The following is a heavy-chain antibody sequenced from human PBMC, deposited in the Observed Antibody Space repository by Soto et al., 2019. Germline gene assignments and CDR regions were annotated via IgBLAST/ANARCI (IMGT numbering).Heavy chain of an antibody. CDR1: GFTFSDYA. CDR3: VKGGRQWLGTCEFNY. J-gene: IGHJ4*02. Sequence: VQLVESGGGVVQPGRSLRLSCAASGFTFSDYAMHWVRQAPGKGLEWVAVVSHDGRNTHYADSVKGRFTISRDSSKNTVSQGFARLRDGEPACYYCVKGGRQWLGTCEFNYWGRGALVTVSS. CDR2: VSHDGRNT. D-gene: IGHD6-19*01. V-gene: IGHV3-30*18.